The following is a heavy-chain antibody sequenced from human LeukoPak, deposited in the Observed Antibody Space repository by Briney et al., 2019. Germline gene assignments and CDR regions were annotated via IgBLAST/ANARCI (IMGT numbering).Heavy chain of an antibody. Sequence: GASVKVSCKASGYTFTSYGISWVRQAPGQGLEWMGWISAYDGNTNYAQKLQGRVTMTTDTSTSTAYMEPRSLRSDDTAVYYCARDRELRDFWSGYYILGVVPYYFDYWGQGTLVTVSS. D-gene: IGHD3-3*01. V-gene: IGHV1-18*01. J-gene: IGHJ4*02. CDR2: ISAYDGNT. CDR3: ARDRELRDFWSGYYILGVVPYYFDY. CDR1: GYTFTSYG.